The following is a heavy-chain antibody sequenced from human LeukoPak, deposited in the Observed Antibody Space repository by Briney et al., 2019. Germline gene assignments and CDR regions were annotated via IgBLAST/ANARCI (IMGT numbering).Heavy chain of an antibody. D-gene: IGHD2/OR15-2a*01. CDR2: IYWNGDSI. CDR3: ARDKTIDFYYSYTDV. J-gene: IGHJ6*03. V-gene: IGHV3-20*04. CDR1: GFTFDDYG. Sequence: GGSLRLSCAASGFTFDDYGMSWVRQAPGKGLEWVSGIYWNGDSIGYAGSVKGRFTISRDNAKNSLYLQMNSLRAEDTALYYCARDKTIDFYYSYTDVWGKGTTVTVSS.